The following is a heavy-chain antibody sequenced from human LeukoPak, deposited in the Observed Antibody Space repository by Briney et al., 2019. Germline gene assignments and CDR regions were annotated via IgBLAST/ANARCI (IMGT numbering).Heavy chain of an antibody. CDR2: ISYDGSNK. V-gene: IGHV3-30*18. J-gene: IGHJ4*02. CDR1: GFTFSSYG. Sequence: GRSLRLSCAASGFTFSSYGMYWVRQAPGKGLEWVAVISYDGSNKYYADSVKGRFTISRDNSKNTLYLQMNSLRAEDTAVYYCAKDEIAVAGTSPAYWGQGTLVTVSS. CDR3: AKDEIAVAGTSPAY. D-gene: IGHD6-19*01.